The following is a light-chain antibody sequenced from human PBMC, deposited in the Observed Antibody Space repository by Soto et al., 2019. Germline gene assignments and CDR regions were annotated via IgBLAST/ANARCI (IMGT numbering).Light chain of an antibody. CDR3: SSYTSTITVL. V-gene: IGLV2-14*01. J-gene: IGLJ2*01. CDR2: EVS. CDR1: SSDVGASKY. Sequence: HSALTQPASVSGSPGQSITISCTGTSSDVGASKYVSWYQQHPGKAPKLMIYEVSNRPSGVSNRFPGSKSGNTASLTISGLQAEDEADYYCSSYTSTITVLFGGGTKVTVL.